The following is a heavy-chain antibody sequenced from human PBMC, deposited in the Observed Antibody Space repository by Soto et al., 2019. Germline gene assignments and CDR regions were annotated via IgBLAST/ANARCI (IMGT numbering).Heavy chain of an antibody. V-gene: IGHV1-3*01. CDR2: INAGNGNT. Sequence: QVQLVQSGSELKKPGASVKVSCKASGYTFTGYAMHWVRQAPGQRLEWMGWINAGNGNTKYSQKFQGRFTITRDTYASTAYMDLSSRRSEDTAVYCCAKGEGSYCRGGSCYYFDYWGQGTVVTVSS. J-gene: IGHJ4*02. CDR3: AKGEGSYCRGGSCYYFDY. CDR1: GYTFTGYA. D-gene: IGHD2-15*01.